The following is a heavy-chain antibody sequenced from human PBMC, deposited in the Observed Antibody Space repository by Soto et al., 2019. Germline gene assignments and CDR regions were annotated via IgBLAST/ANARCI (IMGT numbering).Heavy chain of an antibody. D-gene: IGHD3-10*01. V-gene: IGHV1-46*01. CDR2: INPSGGST. J-gene: IGHJ3*02. CDR3: AARLGGSYLKLDAFDI. CDR1: GYTFTSYY. Sequence: QVQLVQSGAEVKKPGASVKVSCKASGYTFTSYYMHWVRQAPGQGLEWMGIINPSGGSTSYAQKFQGRVTMTRDMSTSTVYMELSSLRSEDTVVYYCAARLGGSYLKLDAFDIWGQGTMVTVSS.